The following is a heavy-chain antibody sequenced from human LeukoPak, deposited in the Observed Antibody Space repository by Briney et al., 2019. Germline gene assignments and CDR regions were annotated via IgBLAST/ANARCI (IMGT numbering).Heavy chain of an antibody. CDR3: AHTVTPRYFQF. CDR1: GFTFSNYS. D-gene: IGHD4-17*01. CDR2: ISSSTSFI. V-gene: IGHV3-21*01. Sequence: GGSLRLSCAASGFTFSNYSMAWVRQAPGKGLEWVSFISSSTSFIYYADSVKGRFTISRDNAKNSLYLQMNSLRTEDTALYYCAHTVTPRYFQFWGQGTLVTVSS. J-gene: IGHJ1*01.